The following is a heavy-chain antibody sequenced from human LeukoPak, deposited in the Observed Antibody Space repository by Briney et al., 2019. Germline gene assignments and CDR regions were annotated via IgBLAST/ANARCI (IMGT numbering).Heavy chain of an antibody. Sequence: GGSLRLSCAASGFTFSSYWMTWVRQAPGKGLVWVANIKQDGSEKYYVDSVKGRFTISRDNSKKSVYLQMNSLRAEDTAVYYCARDVNRGVFDMWGQGTRVTVSS. CDR1: GFTFSSYW. CDR3: ARDVNRGVFDM. J-gene: IGHJ3*02. V-gene: IGHV3-7*03. CDR2: IKQDGSEK.